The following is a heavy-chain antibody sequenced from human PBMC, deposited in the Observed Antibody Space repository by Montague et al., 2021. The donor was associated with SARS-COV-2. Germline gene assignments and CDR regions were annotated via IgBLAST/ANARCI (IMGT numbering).Heavy chain of an antibody. CDR3: ASDLFYIWNCYYYYGMDV. CDR2: ISIDGTKI. CDR1: GFTFTTYA. Sequence: SLRLSCAASGFTFTTYAMHWVRQAPGKGLEWMAVISIDGTKIYYAASVKRRFTTSKDNSKNTLYLQLNMLSAEDTALYHCASDLFYIWNCYYYYGMDVWGQGTMVTVSS. J-gene: IGHJ6*02. V-gene: IGHV3-30*04. D-gene: IGHD1-7*01.